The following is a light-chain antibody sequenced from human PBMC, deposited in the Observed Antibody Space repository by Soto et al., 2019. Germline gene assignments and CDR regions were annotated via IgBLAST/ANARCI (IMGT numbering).Light chain of an antibody. CDR2: DVS. V-gene: IGLV2-14*01. CDR1: SSDVGAYNY. Sequence: QSVLTQPASVSGSPGQSIAISCTGSSSDVGAYNYVSWYQQHPGKAPKLMIYDVSNRPSGISNRFSGSKSGNTASLTISGLQAEDEADYYCRTYTSSSTPLYVFGTGTKVTVL. J-gene: IGLJ1*01. CDR3: RTYTSSSTPLYV.